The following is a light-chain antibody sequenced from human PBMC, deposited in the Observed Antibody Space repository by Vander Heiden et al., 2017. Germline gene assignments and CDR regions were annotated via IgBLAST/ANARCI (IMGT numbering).Light chain of an antibody. CDR3: GTWDSSLSAVV. Sequence: QSVLPQPPSVSAAPGQKVTISCSGSSSNMGNNYVPWYQQLPGTAPKFLIYENNKRPSGIPDRFSGSKSGTSATLGITGLQTGDEAEYYCGTWDSSLSAVVFGGGTKLTVL. J-gene: IGLJ2*01. CDR2: ENN. V-gene: IGLV1-51*02. CDR1: SSNMGNNY.